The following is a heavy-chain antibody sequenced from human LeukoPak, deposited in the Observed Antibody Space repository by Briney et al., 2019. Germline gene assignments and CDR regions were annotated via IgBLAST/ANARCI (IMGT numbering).Heavy chain of an antibody. Sequence: GGSLRLSCAASGFTFSSYAMSWVRQAPGKGLEWVSAISGSGGSTYYADSVRGRFTISRDNSKNTLYLQMNSLRAEDTAVYYCAKDLDFWSALDYWGQGTLVTVSS. V-gene: IGHV3-23*01. CDR1: GFTFSSYA. D-gene: IGHD3-3*01. J-gene: IGHJ4*02. CDR3: AKDLDFWSALDY. CDR2: ISGSGGST.